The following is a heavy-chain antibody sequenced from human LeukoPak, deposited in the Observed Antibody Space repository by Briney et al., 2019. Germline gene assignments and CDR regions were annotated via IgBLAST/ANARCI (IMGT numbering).Heavy chain of an antibody. CDR2: IYYSGST. D-gene: IGHD3-22*01. CDR1: GGSISSGTYY. V-gene: IGHV4-39*01. Sequence: SETLSLTCTASGGSISSGTYYWGWLRQPPGKGLEWIGRIYYSGSTSYSPSLKSRVTISVDTSKNQFSLKLSSVTAADTAMYYCARRRAYDSSGLRDDAFDIWGQGTMVTVSS. CDR3: ARRRAYDSSGLRDDAFDI. J-gene: IGHJ3*02.